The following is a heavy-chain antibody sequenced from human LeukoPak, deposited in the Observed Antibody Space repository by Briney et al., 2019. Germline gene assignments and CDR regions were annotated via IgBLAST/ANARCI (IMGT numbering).Heavy chain of an antibody. CDR3: AKDQQAAGTSDY. Sequence: GRSLRLSCAASGFTFSSYGMHWVRQAPGKGLEWVAVISYDGSNKYYADSVKGRFTISRDNSKNTLYLQMNSLRAEDTAVYYCAKDQQAAGTSDYWGQGTLVTVSS. J-gene: IGHJ4*02. D-gene: IGHD6-13*01. CDR2: ISYDGSNK. V-gene: IGHV3-30*18. CDR1: GFTFSSYG.